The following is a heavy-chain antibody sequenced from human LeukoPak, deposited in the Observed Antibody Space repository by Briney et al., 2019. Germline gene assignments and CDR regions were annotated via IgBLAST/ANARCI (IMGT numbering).Heavy chain of an antibody. J-gene: IGHJ4*02. Sequence: SVKVSCKASGGTFSSHAISWVRQAPGQGLEWMGGIIPIFGTANYAQKFQGRVTITADESTSTAYTELSSLRSEDTAVYYCARAPIFGVVAYYFDYWGQGTLVTVSS. CDR2: IIPIFGTA. V-gene: IGHV1-69*13. D-gene: IGHD3-3*01. CDR1: GGTFSSHA. CDR3: ARAPIFGVVAYYFDY.